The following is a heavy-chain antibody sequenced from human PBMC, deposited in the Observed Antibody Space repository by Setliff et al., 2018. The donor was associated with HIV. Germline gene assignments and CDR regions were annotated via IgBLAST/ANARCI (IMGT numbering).Heavy chain of an antibody. J-gene: IGHJ6*03. Sequence: PGESLKISCKASGYSFTSYWIGWVRQMPGKGLEWMGIIYPGDSDTRYSPSFQGQVTISADKSISTAYLQWSSLKASDTAMYYCARHKGAGPYYYYMDVWGKGTTVTVSS. D-gene: IGHD3-16*01. V-gene: IGHV5-51*01. CDR2: IYPGDSDT. CDR1: GYSFTSYW. CDR3: ARHKGAGPYYYYMDV.